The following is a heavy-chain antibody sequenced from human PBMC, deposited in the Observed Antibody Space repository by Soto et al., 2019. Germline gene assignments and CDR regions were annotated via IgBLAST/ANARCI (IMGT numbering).Heavy chain of an antibody. CDR3: AKSSRITLVRGVTDY. CDR1: GFAFSNYA. V-gene: IGHV3-23*01. J-gene: IGHJ4*02. Sequence: PGGSLRLSCAASGFAFSNYAMNWVRQAPGKGLEWVWAISGGAGDTYYADSVKGRFTISRDNSKNTLYLQIKSLRAEDTAVYYCAKSSRITLVRGVTDYWGQGTLVTVSS. D-gene: IGHD3-10*01. CDR2: ISGGAGDT.